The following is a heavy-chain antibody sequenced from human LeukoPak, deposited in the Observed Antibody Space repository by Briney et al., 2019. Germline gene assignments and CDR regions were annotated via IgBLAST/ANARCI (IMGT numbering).Heavy chain of an antibody. D-gene: IGHD2-2*01. CDR3: ARVISSFDY. CDR2: ISYDGSNE. J-gene: IGHJ4*02. Sequence: GGSLRLFCAASGFTFSSYAMHWVRQAPGKGLEWVAVISYDGSNEYYADSVKGRFTISRDNSKNTLYLQMNSLRAEDTAVYYCARVISSFDYWGQGTLVTVSS. V-gene: IGHV3-30-3*01. CDR1: GFTFSSYA.